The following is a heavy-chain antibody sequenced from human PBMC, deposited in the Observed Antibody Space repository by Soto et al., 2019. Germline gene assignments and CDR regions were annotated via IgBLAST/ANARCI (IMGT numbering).Heavy chain of an antibody. J-gene: IGHJ6*02. D-gene: IGHD3-22*01. CDR2: ITSSSDTI. CDR3: ARVVVVIPPGYYYAMDV. V-gene: IGHV3-48*02. CDR1: GFTFSSFH. Sequence: GGSLRLSCAASGFTFSSFHMNWVRQAPGRGLEWAAYITSSSDTIYYSDSVKGRFTISRDNGKNSLFLQMNSLRDEDTAVYYCARVVVVIPPGYYYAMDVWGQGTTVTVSS.